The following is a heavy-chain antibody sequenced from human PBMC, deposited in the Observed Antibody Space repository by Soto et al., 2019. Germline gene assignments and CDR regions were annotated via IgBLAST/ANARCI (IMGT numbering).Heavy chain of an antibody. CDR2: MNPNSGNT. Sequence: GASVKVSCKASGYTFTSYDINWVRQATGQGLAWMGWMNPNSGNTGYAQKFQGRVTMTRNTSIRTAFMELSSLRAEDTAVYYCARGVSYYDILTGYSFRCFDVWGQGATVTGSS. CDR1: GYTFTSYD. V-gene: IGHV1-8*01. CDR3: ARGVSYYDILTGYSFRCFDV. D-gene: IGHD3-9*01. J-gene: IGHJ6*02.